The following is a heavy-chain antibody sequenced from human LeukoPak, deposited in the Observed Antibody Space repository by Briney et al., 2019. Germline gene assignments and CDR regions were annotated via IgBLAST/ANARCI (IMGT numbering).Heavy chain of an antibody. Sequence: GGSLRLSCVASGFTFSRLYMSWVRQAPGKGLEWVANIKQDSSAKAYVDSVKGRFSVSRDNAKNSMSLQMNSQRAEDTAIYYCVRWSYDNSAYYYDHWGQGTLVTVSS. CDR3: VRWSYDNSAYYYDH. CDR2: IKQDSSAK. CDR1: GFTFSRLY. J-gene: IGHJ4*02. V-gene: IGHV3-7*03. D-gene: IGHD3-22*01.